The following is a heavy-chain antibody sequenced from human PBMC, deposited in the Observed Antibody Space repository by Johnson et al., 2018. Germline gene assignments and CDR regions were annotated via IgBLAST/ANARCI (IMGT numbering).Heavy chain of an antibody. V-gene: IGHV4-59*01. Sequence: QVQLQESGPGLVKPSETLSLTCTVSGGSISGYYWSWIRQPPGKGLDWIGYIYYSGSTNYNPSLKSRVTISLDTSKNQFSLNLRYVTAADPAVYYCARIAMTGGYCDMDVWGKGTTVTVSS. J-gene: IGHJ6*03. CDR3: ARIAMTGGYCDMDV. CDR2: IYYSGST. D-gene: IGHD3-9*01. CDR1: GGSISGYY.